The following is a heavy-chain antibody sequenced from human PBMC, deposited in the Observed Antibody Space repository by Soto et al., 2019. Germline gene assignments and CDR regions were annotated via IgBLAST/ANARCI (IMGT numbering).Heavy chain of an antibody. D-gene: IGHD7-27*01. V-gene: IGHV1-69*08. Sequence: QVQLVQSGAEVKKPGSSVKVSCKASGGTFSSYTISWVRQAPGQGLEWMGRIIPILGIANYAQKFQGRVTITADKSTSTAYMELSSLRSEDTAVYYCARDHQLGDAFDIWGQGTMVTVSS. CDR1: GGTFSSYT. CDR3: ARDHQLGDAFDI. J-gene: IGHJ3*02. CDR2: IIPILGIA.